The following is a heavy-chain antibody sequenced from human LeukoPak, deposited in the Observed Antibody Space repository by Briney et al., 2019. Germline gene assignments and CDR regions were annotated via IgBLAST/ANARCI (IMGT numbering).Heavy chain of an antibody. Sequence: GESLKISCKGSGYIFIDWVRQMPGKGLEWVGIVYPGDSYIRYSPSFQGQVTISADKSIGTAYLQWNSLKASDTAMYYCARLVDGYNPSYFDYWGQGTLVTVSS. V-gene: IGHV5-51*01. CDR2: VYPGDSYI. CDR3: ARLVDGYNPSYFDY. CDR1: GYIF. J-gene: IGHJ4*02. D-gene: IGHD5-24*01.